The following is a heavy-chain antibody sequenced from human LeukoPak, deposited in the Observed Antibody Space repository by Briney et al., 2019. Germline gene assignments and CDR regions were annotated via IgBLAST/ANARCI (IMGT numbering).Heavy chain of an antibody. Sequence: SVKVSCKASGCSFSSYAISWVRQAPGQGLEWMGGVIPIFGTANYPQKFQGRVTITADESKSTAYMELSSLSSEATAVDYRARGPYGLGSYYLYGMDVWGQGPTVTVSS. D-gene: IGHD3-10*01. J-gene: IGHJ6*01. V-gene: IGHV1-69*13. CDR2: VIPIFGTA. CDR3: ARGPYGLGSYYLYGMDV. CDR1: GCSFSSYA.